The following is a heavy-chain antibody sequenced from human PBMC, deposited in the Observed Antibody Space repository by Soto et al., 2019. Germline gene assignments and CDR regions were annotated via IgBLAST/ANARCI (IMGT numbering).Heavy chain of an antibody. CDR3: ARDHGLSSYAFDI. CDR1: GFTYSSYS. CDR2: ISSSSSYI. V-gene: IGHV3-21*01. J-gene: IGHJ3*02. D-gene: IGHD2-15*01. Sequence: EVQLVESGGGLVKPGGSLRLSCAACGFTYSSYSMIWVRQSTGRGLEWVSSISSSSSYIYYADSVKGRFTISRDNAKNSLYLQMNSLRAEDTAVYYCARDHGLSSYAFDIWGQGTMVTVSS.